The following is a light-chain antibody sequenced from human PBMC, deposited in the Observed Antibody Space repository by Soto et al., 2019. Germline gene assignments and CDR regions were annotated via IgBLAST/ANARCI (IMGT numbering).Light chain of an antibody. CDR1: QSVSSS. CDR2: DAS. CDR3: QQRSHWPPLT. V-gene: IGKV3-11*01. J-gene: IGKJ4*01. Sequence: EIVLTQSPATLSLSPGERATLSCRASQSVSSSLAWYQQKPGQAPRLVIYDASIRATGIPARFSGSGSGTDFPLTISSLDLEDFAVYYCQQRSHWPPLTFGGGSKVEMK.